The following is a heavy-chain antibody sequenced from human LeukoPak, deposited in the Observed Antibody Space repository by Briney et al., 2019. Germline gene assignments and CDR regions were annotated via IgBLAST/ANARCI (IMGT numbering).Heavy chain of an antibody. V-gene: IGHV3-21*01. CDR3: ARGRGYYGSGSYPY. D-gene: IGHD3-10*01. CDR1: GFTFSSYA. CDR2: ISSSSSYI. J-gene: IGHJ4*02. Sequence: GGSLRLSCAASGFTFSSYAMSWVRPAPGKGLEWVSSISSSSSYIYYADSVKGRFTISRDNAKNSLYLQMTSLRAEDTAVYYCARGRGYYGSGSYPYWGQGTLVTVSS.